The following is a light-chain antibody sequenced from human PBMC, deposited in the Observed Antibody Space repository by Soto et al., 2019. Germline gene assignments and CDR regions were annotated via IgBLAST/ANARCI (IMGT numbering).Light chain of an antibody. CDR1: QDITSY. J-gene: IGKJ4*01. Sequence: IQLTQSPSSLSASVGDRVTITCRVSQDITSYLNWYRQKPGKVPKFLIYSASSRATGIPDRFSGGGSGTDFTLTISRLEPEDFAVYYCQQFSSYPLTFGGGTKVDIK. CDR2: SAS. V-gene: IGKV1-13*02. CDR3: QQFSSYPLT.